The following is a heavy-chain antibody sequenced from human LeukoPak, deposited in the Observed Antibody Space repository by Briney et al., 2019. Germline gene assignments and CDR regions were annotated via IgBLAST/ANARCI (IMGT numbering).Heavy chain of an antibody. V-gene: IGHV3-30-3*01. D-gene: IGHD2-2*02. J-gene: IGHJ5*02. Sequence: GGSLRLSCAASGFTFSSYAMHWVRQAPGKGLEWVAVISYDGSNKYYADSVKGRFTISRDNSKNTLYLQMNSLRAEDTAVYYCARDTDAGVVPAAIEGSNWFDPWGQGTLVTVSS. CDR3: ARDTDAGVVPAAIEGSNWFDP. CDR1: GFTFSSYA. CDR2: ISYDGSNK.